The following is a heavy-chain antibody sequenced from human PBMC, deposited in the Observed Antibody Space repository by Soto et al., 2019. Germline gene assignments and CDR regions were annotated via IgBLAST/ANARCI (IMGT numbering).Heavy chain of an antibody. CDR1: GFTFSSYW. Sequence: EVQLVESGGGLVQPGGSLRLSCAASGFTFSSYWMHWDRQAPGMGLVWVSRINSDGRSTIYADSVNGRFTISRDNAKNTLDLKMHSLRAEYTVVYYWASYYGSVINHPKYWGQGTLVTV. D-gene: IGHD3-10*01. CDR2: INSDGRST. J-gene: IGHJ4*02. CDR3: ASYYGSVINHPKY. V-gene: IGHV3-74*01.